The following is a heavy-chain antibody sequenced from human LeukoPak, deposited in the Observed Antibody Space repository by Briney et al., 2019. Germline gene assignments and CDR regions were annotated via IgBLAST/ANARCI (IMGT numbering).Heavy chain of an antibody. J-gene: IGHJ4*02. Sequence: GGSLRLSCAASGFTFSSYWMSWVRQAPGKGLEWVANIKQDGSEKSYVDSVKGRFTISRGNTKNSLYLQMNSLRAEDTAIYYCTRVGYIDEGIDCWGQGTLVTVSS. V-gene: IGHV3-7*04. CDR2: IKQDGSEK. CDR3: TRVGYIDEGIDC. D-gene: IGHD5-24*01. CDR1: GFTFSSYW.